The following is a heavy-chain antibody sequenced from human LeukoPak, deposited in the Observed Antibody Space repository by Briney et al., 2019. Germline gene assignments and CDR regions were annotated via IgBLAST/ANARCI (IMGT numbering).Heavy chain of an antibody. D-gene: IGHD4-11*01. CDR3: ARDRYSNYEIRWFDP. Sequence: PGGSLRLSCAASGFTFSSYAISWVRQAPGQGLEWMGGIIPIFGTANYAQKFQGRVTITADESTSTAYMELSSLRSEDTAVYYCARDRYSNYEIRWFDPWGQGTLVTVSS. V-gene: IGHV1-69*01. CDR2: IIPIFGTA. CDR1: GFTFSSYA. J-gene: IGHJ5*02.